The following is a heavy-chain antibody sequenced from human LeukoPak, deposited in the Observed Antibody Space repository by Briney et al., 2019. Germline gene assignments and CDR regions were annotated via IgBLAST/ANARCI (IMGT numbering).Heavy chain of an antibody. D-gene: IGHD5-18*01. CDR2: IYSGGGT. V-gene: IGHV3-53*01. Sequence: GGSLRLSCAASGFTVRSNYMRWARHAPGKGLEWGSDIYSGGGTYYAVSVKDRLTISRDNSKNTLYLQMNSLRAEDAAVYYCARQTAGYSYGYYYGMDVWRQGTTVTVSS. CDR3: ARQTAGYSYGYYYGMDV. J-gene: IGHJ6*02. CDR1: GFTVRSNY.